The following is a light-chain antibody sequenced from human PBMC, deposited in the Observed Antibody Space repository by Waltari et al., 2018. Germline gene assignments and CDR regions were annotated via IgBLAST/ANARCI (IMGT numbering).Light chain of an antibody. V-gene: IGKV4-1*01. Sequence: DIVMTQSPDSLAVSLGERATINCQSSQSVLHRSNMGNHLAWYQLKRGQPPKLIIYWASTRESGVPDRFSGSGSGTDFTLTINSLQPEDAAVYYCQQYYTSPALTFGGGTTVEIK. J-gene: IGKJ4*01. CDR1: QSVLHRSNMGNH. CDR2: WAS. CDR3: QQYYTSPALT.